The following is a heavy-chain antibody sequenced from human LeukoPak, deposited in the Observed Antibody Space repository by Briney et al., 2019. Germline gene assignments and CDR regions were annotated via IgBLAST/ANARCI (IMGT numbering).Heavy chain of an antibody. CDR3: ASSQADAFDI. CDR2: INHSGST. J-gene: IGHJ3*02. V-gene: IGHV4-34*01. CDR1: GGSFSGYY. Sequence: SETLSLTCAVYGGSFSGYYWSWIRQPPGKGLEWIGEINHSGSTNYNPSLKSRVTISVDTSKNQFSLKLSSVTAADTAVYYCASSQADAFDIWGQGTMVTVSS.